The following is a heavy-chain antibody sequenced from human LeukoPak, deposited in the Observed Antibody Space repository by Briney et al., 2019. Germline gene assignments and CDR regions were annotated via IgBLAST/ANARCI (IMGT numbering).Heavy chain of an antibody. Sequence: GGSLRLSCAASGFTFTSYAMSWVRQAPGKGLEWVSALGGSGGSTYYADSVKGRFTISRDNSKNTLYLQMSSLRAEDTAVYYCAKGPSDFWSGYYAAYYFDYWGQGTLVTVSS. CDR2: LGGSGGST. V-gene: IGHV3-23*01. CDR3: AKGPSDFWSGYYAAYYFDY. D-gene: IGHD3-3*01. CDR1: GFTFTSYA. J-gene: IGHJ4*02.